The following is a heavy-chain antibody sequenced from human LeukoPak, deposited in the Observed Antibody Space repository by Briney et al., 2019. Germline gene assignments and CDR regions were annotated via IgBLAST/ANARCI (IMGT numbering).Heavy chain of an antibody. D-gene: IGHD3-22*01. Sequence: GGSLRLSCAASGFTFSSYWMSWVRQAPGKGLEWVANIKQDGSEKYYVDSVKGRFTISRDNAKNSLYLQMNSLRAEDTAVYYCTRHGFGYYYDSSGYYDYWGQGTLVTVSS. V-gene: IGHV3-7*01. CDR2: IKQDGSEK. J-gene: IGHJ4*02. CDR3: TRHGFGYYYDSSGYYDY. CDR1: GFTFSSYW.